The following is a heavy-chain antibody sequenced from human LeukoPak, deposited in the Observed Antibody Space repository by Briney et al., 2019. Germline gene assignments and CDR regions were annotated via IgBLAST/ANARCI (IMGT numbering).Heavy chain of an antibody. CDR1: GFTFSSYS. D-gene: IGHD2-15*01. V-gene: IGHV3-21*04. CDR2: ISSSSSYI. CDR3: AKHVVVVAAVYFDY. J-gene: IGHJ4*02. Sequence: GGSLRLSCAASGFTFSSYSMNWVRQAPGKGLEWVSSISSSSSYIYYADSVKGRFTISRDNAKNSLYLQMNSLRAEDTAVYYCAKHVVVVAAVYFDYWGQGTLVTVSS.